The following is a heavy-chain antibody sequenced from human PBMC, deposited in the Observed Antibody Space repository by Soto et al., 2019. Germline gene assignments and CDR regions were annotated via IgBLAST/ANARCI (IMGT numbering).Heavy chain of an antibody. CDR3: AREGVVVASE. V-gene: IGHV3-66*01. CDR2: IYSGGST. Sequence: EVQLVESGGGLVQPGGSLRLSCAASGFTVSSNYMSWVRQAPGKGLEWVSVIYSGGSTNYADSVKGRFTISRDNSKNTLYLQMNSRSAEDTAVYYCAREGVVVASEWGQGTRVSGSS. J-gene: IGHJ4*02. D-gene: IGHD2-15*01. CDR1: GFTVSSNY.